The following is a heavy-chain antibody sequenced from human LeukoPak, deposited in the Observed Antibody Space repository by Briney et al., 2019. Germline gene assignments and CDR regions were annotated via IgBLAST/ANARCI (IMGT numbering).Heavy chain of an antibody. J-gene: IGHJ4*02. D-gene: IGHD3-10*01. CDR1: GFTFSSYA. Sequence: HPGGSLRLSCAASGFTFSSYAMHWVRQAPGKGLEWVAVISYDGSNKYYADSVKGRFTISRDNSKNTLYLQMNSLRAEDTAVYYCAKRGGNFDSGNYDYWGQGTLVTVSS. CDR3: AKRGGNFDSGNYDY. CDR2: ISYDGSNK. V-gene: IGHV3-30-3*02.